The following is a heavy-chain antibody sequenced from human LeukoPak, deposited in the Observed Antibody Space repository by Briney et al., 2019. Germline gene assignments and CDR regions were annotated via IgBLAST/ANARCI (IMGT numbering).Heavy chain of an antibody. CDR1: GFTFSSYG. V-gene: IGHV3-30*02. CDR2: IRYDGSNK. CDR3: ATQIVVVVAATPSFDY. Sequence: GGSLRLSCAASGFTFSSYGMHWVRQAPGKGLEWVAFIRYDGSNKYYADSVKGRFTISRDNAKNSLYLQMNSLRAEDTAVYYCATQIVVVVAATPSFDYGGQGSLVTVSS. J-gene: IGHJ4*02. D-gene: IGHD2-15*01.